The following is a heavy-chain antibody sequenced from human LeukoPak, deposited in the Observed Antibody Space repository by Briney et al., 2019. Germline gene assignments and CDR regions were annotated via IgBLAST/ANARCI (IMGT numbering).Heavy chain of an antibody. J-gene: IGHJ4*02. D-gene: IGHD3-9*01. CDR3: ARDRLHYDSLTGYPAD. CDR2: IYSGGST. CDR1: GFTFSSNY. V-gene: IGHV3-66*01. Sequence: GGSLRLSCADSGFTFSSNYMRWVRQAPGKGLEWVSVIYSGGSTHYADSVKGRFTISRDNSKNTLYLQMNSLRAEDTAVYYCARDRLHYDSLTGYPADWGQGTLVTVSS.